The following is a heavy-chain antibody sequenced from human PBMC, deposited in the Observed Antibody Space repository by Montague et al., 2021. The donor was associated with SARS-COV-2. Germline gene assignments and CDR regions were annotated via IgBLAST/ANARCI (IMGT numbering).Heavy chain of an antibody. CDR3: AREVVGVNTNWLDT. Sequence: SETLSLTCSVSGVSVSSNNYYWTWIRRPPGKGLEWIGYIYFNGNTIHNPSLEGRVTTSIDTSKNHFSLRLTSVTPADTAVYYCAREVVGVNTNWLDTWGQGTLVTVSS. J-gene: IGHJ5*02. CDR1: GVSVSSNNYY. V-gene: IGHV4-61*03. D-gene: IGHD3-10*01. CDR2: IYFNGNT.